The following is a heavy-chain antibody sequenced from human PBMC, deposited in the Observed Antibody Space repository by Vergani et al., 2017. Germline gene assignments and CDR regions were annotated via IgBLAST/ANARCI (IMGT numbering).Heavy chain of an antibody. V-gene: IGHV4-59*01. J-gene: IGHJ6*02. CDR2: IYYSGST. CDR1: GGSISSYY. D-gene: IGHD2-21*01. CDR3: ARDKLAYCGGDCYYGMDV. Sequence: QVQLQESGPGLVKPSETLSLTCTVSGGSISSYYWSWIRQPPGKGLEWIGYIYYSGSTNYNPSLKSRVTISVDTSKNQFSLKLSSVTAADTAVYYCARDKLAYCGGDCYYGMDVWGQGTTVTVSS.